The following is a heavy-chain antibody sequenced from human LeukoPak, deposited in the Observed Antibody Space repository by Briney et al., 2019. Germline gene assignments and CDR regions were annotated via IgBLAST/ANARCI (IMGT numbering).Heavy chain of an antibody. V-gene: IGHV3-53*01. CDR3: ARDRDSSGWYLDY. D-gene: IGHD6-19*01. CDR1: GFTVSSNY. Sequence: GGSLRLSCAASGFTVSSNYMSWVRQAPGKGLEWVSVIYSGGSTYHADSVKGRFTISRDNSKNTLYLQMNSLRAEDTAVYYCARDRDSSGWYLDYWGQGTLVTVSS. J-gene: IGHJ4*02. CDR2: IYSGGST.